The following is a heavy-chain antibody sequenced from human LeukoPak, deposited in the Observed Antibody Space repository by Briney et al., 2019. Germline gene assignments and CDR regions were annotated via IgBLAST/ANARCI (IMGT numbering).Heavy chain of an antibody. J-gene: IGHJ3*02. V-gene: IGHV3-9*03. CDR1: GFTFDDYV. CDR3: AKDMYSSGYDAFDI. D-gene: IGHD6-19*01. Sequence: GRSLRLSCAASGFTFDDYVMHWVRQAPGKGLEWVSGISWKSGSISYADSVKGRFTISRDNAKTSLYLQMNSLRAEDMALYYCAKDMYSSGYDAFDIWGQGTMVTVSS. CDR2: ISWKSGSI.